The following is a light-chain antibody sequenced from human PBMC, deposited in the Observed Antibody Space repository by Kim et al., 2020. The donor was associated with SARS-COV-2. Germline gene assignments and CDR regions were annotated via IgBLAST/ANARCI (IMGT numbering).Light chain of an antibody. V-gene: IGLV1-40*01. Sequence: QSVLTQPPSVSGAPGQRVTISCTGSSSNVGAGYDIHWYQRLPGTAPKLLIYANNNRPSGVPDRFSGSKSGTSASLAITGLQAEDEADYYCQSYDSSLTVVVFGGGTKLTVL. CDR1: SSNVGAGYD. CDR3: QSYDSSLTVVV. J-gene: IGLJ2*01. CDR2: ANN.